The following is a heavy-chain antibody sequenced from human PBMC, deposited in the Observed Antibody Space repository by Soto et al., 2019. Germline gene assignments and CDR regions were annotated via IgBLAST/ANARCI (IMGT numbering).Heavy chain of an antibody. Sequence: QVQLVQSGAEVKKPGSSVKVSCKASGGTFSSYAISWVRQAPGQGREWMGGIIPIFGTAIYAQKFQGRVTITADESTSTDNMELSSLRSEDTAVYYCAYSVRYRYYFDYWGQGTLVTVSS. CDR1: GGTFSSYA. J-gene: IGHJ4*02. D-gene: IGHD1-26*01. CDR3: AYSVRYRYYFDY. V-gene: IGHV1-69*01. CDR2: IIPIFGTA.